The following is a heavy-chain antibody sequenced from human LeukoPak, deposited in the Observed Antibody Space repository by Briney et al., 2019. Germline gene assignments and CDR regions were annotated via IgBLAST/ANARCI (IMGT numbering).Heavy chain of an antibody. V-gene: IGHV4-59*01. CDR1: DDSITMYY. J-gene: IGHJ6*03. CDR3: ARGRVSSSTWYSTYYYYFYMDV. CDR2: VDHTGST. D-gene: IGHD1-1*01. Sequence: PSETLSLTCSVSDDSITMYYWTWIRQPPGKGLEWIGYVDHTGSTNFNPSLNGRVSISRDTTKNLFSLRLRSVTAADTVVYFCARGRVSSSTWYSTYYYYFYMDVWGKGTTVTVSS.